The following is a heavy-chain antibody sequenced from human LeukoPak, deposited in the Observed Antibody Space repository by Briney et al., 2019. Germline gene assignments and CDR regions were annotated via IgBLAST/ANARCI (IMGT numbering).Heavy chain of an antibody. Sequence: GGSLRLSCAASGFTFSSYWMSLVRQAPGKGLEWVSAISGSGGSTYYADSVKGRFTISRDNSKNTLYLQMNSLRAEDTAVYYCAKDPPGIVGATGEDYWGQGTLVTVSS. CDR2: ISGSGGST. D-gene: IGHD1-26*01. V-gene: IGHV3-23*01. J-gene: IGHJ4*02. CDR1: GFTFSSYW. CDR3: AKDPPGIVGATGEDY.